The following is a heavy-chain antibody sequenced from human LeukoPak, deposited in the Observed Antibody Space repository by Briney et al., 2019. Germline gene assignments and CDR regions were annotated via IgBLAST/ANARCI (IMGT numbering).Heavy chain of an antibody. CDR3: TRGHHYFVSGSYYNF. CDR1: GYTFTGYY. D-gene: IGHD3-10*01. CDR2: INPNSGGT. V-gene: IGHV1-2*02. Sequence: ASVKVSCKASGYTFTGYYIFWVRQAPGLGLEWMGWINPNSGGTNYAQKFQGRVTMTRDTSISTAYMELSRLRSDDTAVFYCTRGHHYFVSGSYYNFWGQGTLVTVSS. J-gene: IGHJ4*02.